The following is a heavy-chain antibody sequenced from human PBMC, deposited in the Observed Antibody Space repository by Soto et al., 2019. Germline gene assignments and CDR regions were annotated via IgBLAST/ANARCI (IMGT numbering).Heavy chain of an antibody. J-gene: IGHJ6*02. Sequence: ASVKVSCKASGYTFTSYYMHWVRQAPGQGLEWMGIINPSGGSTSYAQKFQGRVTTTRDTSTSAVYMELSSLRSEDTAVYYCARAESQLELKQTDYYGMDVWGQGTTVTVSS. CDR2: INPSGGST. V-gene: IGHV1-46*01. D-gene: IGHD1-1*01. CDR3: ARAESQLELKQTDYYGMDV. CDR1: GYTFTSYY.